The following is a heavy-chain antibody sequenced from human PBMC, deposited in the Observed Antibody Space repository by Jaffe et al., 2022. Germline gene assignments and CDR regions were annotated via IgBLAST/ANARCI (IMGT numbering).Heavy chain of an antibody. V-gene: IGHV1-2*02. CDR2: INPNSGGT. D-gene: IGHD1-26*01. Sequence: QVQLVQSGAEVKKPGASVKVSCKASGYTFTGYYMHWVRQAPGQGLEWMGWINPNSGGTNYAQKFQGRVTMTRDTSISTAYMELSRLRSDDTAVYYCARDLSFWWELLGAYAFDIWGQGTMVTVSS. CDR3: ARDLSFWWELLGAYAFDI. CDR1: GYTFTGYY. J-gene: IGHJ3*02.